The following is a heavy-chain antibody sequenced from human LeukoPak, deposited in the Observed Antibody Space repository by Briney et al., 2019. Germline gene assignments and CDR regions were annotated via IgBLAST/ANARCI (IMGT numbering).Heavy chain of an antibody. Sequence: PGGSLRLSCAASGFTFSSYAMSWVRQAPGKGLEWVSAISGSGGSTYYADSVKGRFTISRANSKNTLYLQMNSLRAETNAVYCCAKVRSGWNDGSFDYWGQGTLVTVSS. CDR3: AKVRSGWNDGSFDY. CDR2: ISGSGGST. V-gene: IGHV3-23*01. J-gene: IGHJ4*02. CDR1: GFTFSSYA. D-gene: IGHD1-1*01.